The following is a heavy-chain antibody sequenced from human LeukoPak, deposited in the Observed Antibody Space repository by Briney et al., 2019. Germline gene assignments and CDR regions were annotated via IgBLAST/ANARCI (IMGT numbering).Heavy chain of an antibody. CDR1: GGSINSHY. D-gene: IGHD3-10*01. V-gene: IGHV4-59*11. CDR3: ASRPADTTWYGVFDY. J-gene: IGHJ4*02. CDR2: IFNTGNT. Sequence: SSETLSLTCSVSGGSINSHYWSWIRQPPGKRLEWIGYIFNTGNTNYNPSLASRVTMSVDTSRAQFFLRLSPVTAADTAIYYCASRPADTTWYGVFDYWSQGTLVTVSS.